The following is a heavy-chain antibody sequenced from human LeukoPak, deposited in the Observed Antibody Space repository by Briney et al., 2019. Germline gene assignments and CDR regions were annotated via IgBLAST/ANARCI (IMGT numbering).Heavy chain of an antibody. V-gene: IGHV4-31*03. CDR2: IYYSGST. CDR3: ARDPIYGNYFDY. D-gene: IGHD4-17*01. J-gene: IGHJ4*02. CDR1: GGSISSGGYY. Sequence: PSETLSLTCTVSGGSISSGGYYWSWIRQHPGKGLEWIGYIYYSGSTYYNPSLKSRVTISVDTSKNQFSLKLSSVTAADTAVYYCARDPIYGNYFDYWGQGTLVTVSS.